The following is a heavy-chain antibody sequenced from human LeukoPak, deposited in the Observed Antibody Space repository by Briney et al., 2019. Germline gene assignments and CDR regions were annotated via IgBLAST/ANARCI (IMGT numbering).Heavy chain of an antibody. V-gene: IGHV3-23*01. Sequence: PGGSLRLSCAASGFTFSSYGMSWVRQAPGKGLEWVSSISGSGGSTYHADSVKGRFTISRDNSRNTLFLQMNSLKADDTAVYYCAKGGGGVLASWGQGTLVTVSS. D-gene: IGHD3-16*01. J-gene: IGHJ4*02. CDR3: AKGGGGVLAS. CDR1: GFTFSSYG. CDR2: ISGSGGST.